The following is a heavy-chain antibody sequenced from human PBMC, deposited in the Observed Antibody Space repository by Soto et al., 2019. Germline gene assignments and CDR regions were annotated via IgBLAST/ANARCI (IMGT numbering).Heavy chain of an antibody. CDR2: IYYSGST. Sequence: QVQLQESGPGLVKPSETLSLTCTVSGGAISSYYWSWIRQPPGKGLEWIGYIYYSGSTNYNPSLKSRFTISVDTSKNQFSLKLSSVTAADTAVYYCAGGGASSKWLDPWGQGTLVTVSS. CDR1: GGAISSYY. V-gene: IGHV4-59*01. J-gene: IGHJ5*02. CDR3: AGGGASSKWLDP.